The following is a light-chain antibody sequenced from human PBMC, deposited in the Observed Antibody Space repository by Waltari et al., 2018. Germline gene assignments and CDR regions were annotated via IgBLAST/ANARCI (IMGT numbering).Light chain of an antibody. V-gene: IGKV4-1*01. J-gene: IGKJ3*01. CDR2: WAS. CDR1: QSVLYSSNNKNY. CDR3: QQYDSTPLT. Sequence: DIVMTQSPDSLAVSLGERATINCKSSQSVLYSSNNKNYLAWYQQKPGQPPKLLIYWASSRESGFPDRFSGSGSGTDFTLTISSLQAEDVAFYYCQQYDSTPLTFGPGTKVDI.